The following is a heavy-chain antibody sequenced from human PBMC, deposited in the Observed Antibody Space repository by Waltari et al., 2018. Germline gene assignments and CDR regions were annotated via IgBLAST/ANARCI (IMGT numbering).Heavy chain of an antibody. CDR2: INHSGST. J-gene: IGHJ6*02. CDR1: GGSFSGYY. Sequence: QVQLQQWGAGLLKPSETLSLTCAVYGGSFSGYYWRWIRQPPGKGLEWIGEINHSGSTNYNPSLKSRVTISVDTSKNQFSLKLSSVTAADTAVYYCAGHNYDFWSGFMDYYYGMDVWGQGTTVTVSS. D-gene: IGHD3-3*01. CDR3: AGHNYDFWSGFMDYYYGMDV. V-gene: IGHV4-34*01.